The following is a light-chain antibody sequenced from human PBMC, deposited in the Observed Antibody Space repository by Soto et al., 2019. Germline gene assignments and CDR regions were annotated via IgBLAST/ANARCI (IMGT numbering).Light chain of an antibody. Sequence: QSVLTQPASVSGSPGQSITISCTGTSSDIGAYNFVSWYQQHPGKAPKLMLYDVNIRPSGVSNRFSGSKSGNTASLTISGLQAEDEADYYCQSYDSSLSALFGTGTKLTVL. CDR1: SSDIGAYNF. J-gene: IGLJ1*01. V-gene: IGLV2-14*03. CDR3: QSYDSSLSAL. CDR2: DVN.